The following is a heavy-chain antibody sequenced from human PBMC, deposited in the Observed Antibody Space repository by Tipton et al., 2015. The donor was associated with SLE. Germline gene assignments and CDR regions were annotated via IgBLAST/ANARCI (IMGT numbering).Heavy chain of an antibody. CDR1: GYTFTSYG. D-gene: IGHD1-26*01. V-gene: IGHV1-18*01. CDR2: INVGAGNI. J-gene: IGHJ4*02. CDR3: ARDWEYAVDY. Sequence: QLVQSGAKVKEPGASVKVSCKTSGYTFTSYGVSWVRQAPGQGLEWVGWINVGAGNIHGPQKFQDRVILTTDTSTNTAYMELRSLRSDDTAIYYCARDWEYAVDYWGQGTLVTVSS.